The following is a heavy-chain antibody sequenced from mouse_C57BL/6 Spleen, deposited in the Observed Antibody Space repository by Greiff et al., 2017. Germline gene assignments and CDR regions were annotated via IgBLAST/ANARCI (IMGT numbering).Heavy chain of an antibody. CDR2: IDPEDGDT. CDR3: TPLLDSSGLWDAY. J-gene: IGHJ3*01. D-gene: IGHD3-2*02. CDR1: GFYIKDYY. V-gene: IGHV14-1*01. Sequence: VQLQQSGAELVRPGASVQLSCTASGFYIKDYYMHWVKQRPEQGLEWIGRIDPEDGDTEYAPKFQGKATMTADTSSNTAYLQLSSLTSEDSAVCYCTPLLDSSGLWDAYWGQGTLVTVSA.